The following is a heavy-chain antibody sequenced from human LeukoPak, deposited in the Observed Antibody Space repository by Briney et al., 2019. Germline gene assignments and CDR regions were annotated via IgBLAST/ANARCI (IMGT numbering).Heavy chain of an antibody. CDR1: GASFSDYF. CDR2: INHSGST. CDR3: ARGQRDIVVVPAALRADYYYYIDV. D-gene: IGHD2-2*01. Sequence: PSETLSVTCAVYGASFSDYFWSWIRQPPGKGLEWIGEINHSGSTNYNPSLKSRVTISVDASKNQFSLKLSSVTAADTAVYYCARGQRDIVVVPAALRADYYYYIDVWAKGTTVTVSS. J-gene: IGHJ6*03. V-gene: IGHV4-34*01.